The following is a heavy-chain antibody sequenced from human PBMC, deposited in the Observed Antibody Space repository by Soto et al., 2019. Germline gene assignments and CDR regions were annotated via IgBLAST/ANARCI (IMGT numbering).Heavy chain of an antibody. D-gene: IGHD5-18*01. J-gene: IGHJ3*02. CDR3: AKERRYSFDAFDI. CDR1: GFTFSSYG. CDR2: ISYDGSNK. Sequence: QVQLVESGGGVVQPGRSLRLSCAASGFTFSSYGMHWVRQAPGKGLEWVAIISYDGSNKYYGDSVKGRFTISRDNSKNTRYLQRNSLRAEDTAVYYGAKERRYSFDAFDIWGQGTMVTVPS. V-gene: IGHV3-30*18.